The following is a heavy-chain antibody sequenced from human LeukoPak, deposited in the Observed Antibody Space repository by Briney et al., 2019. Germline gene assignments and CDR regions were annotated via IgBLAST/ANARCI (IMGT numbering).Heavy chain of an antibody. Sequence: GGSLRLSCAASGFTFSSYSMNWVRQAPGKGLEWVSSISSSSSYIYYADSVKGRFTISRDNAKNSLYLQMNSLRAEDTAVYYCARVVVRGVISYYFDYWGQGTLVTVSS. D-gene: IGHD3-10*01. CDR3: ARVVVRGVISYYFDY. J-gene: IGHJ4*02. V-gene: IGHV3-21*01. CDR2: ISSSSSYI. CDR1: GFTFSSYS.